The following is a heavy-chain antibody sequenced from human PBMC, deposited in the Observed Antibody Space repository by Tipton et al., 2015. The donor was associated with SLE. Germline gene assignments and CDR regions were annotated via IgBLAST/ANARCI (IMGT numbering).Heavy chain of an antibody. D-gene: IGHD6-13*01. CDR1: GGSISSHY. Sequence: TLSLTCTVSGGSISSHYWSWIRQPPGEGLEWIGYIYYSGSTNYNPSLKSRVTISVDTSKNQFSLKLSSVTAADTAAYYCARERDIAAAGNDAFDIWGQGTMVTVSS. J-gene: IGHJ3*02. CDR3: ARERDIAAAGNDAFDI. CDR2: IYYSGST. V-gene: IGHV4-59*11.